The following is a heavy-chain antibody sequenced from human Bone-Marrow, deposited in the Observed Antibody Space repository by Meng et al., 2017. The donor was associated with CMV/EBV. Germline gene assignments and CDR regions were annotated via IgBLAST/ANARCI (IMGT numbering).Heavy chain of an antibody. D-gene: IGHD1-26*01. CDR1: GGSVSSGSYY. V-gene: IGHV4-61*01. Sequence: SDILSLTCTASGGSVSSGSYYWSWIRQPPGKGLEWIGYIYYSGSTNYNPSLKSRVTISVDTSKNQFSLKLSSVTAADTAVYYCASYRGSMEGLDYWGQGTLVTVSS. CDR2: IYYSGST. J-gene: IGHJ4*02. CDR3: ASYRGSMEGLDY.